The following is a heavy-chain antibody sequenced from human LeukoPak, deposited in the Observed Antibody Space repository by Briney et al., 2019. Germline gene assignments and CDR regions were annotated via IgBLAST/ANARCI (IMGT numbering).Heavy chain of an antibody. J-gene: IGHJ6*03. V-gene: IGHV3-21*01. D-gene: IGHD3-3*01. CDR3: ARSAVWSGYNAYYYYYYIDV. CDR1: GYTFSCYS. CDR2: ISSSSSYI. Sequence: PGGSLRLSCAASGYTFSCYSMNWVRQAPGKGLEWVSSISSSSSYIYYADSVKGRFTISRDNAKNSLYLQMNSLRAEDTAVYYCARSAVWSGYNAYYYYYYIDVWGKGTTVTVSS.